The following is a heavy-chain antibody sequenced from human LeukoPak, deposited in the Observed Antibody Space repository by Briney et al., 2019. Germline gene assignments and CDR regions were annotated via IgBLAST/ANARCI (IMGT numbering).Heavy chain of an antibody. CDR2: IRSDGSNK. CDR1: GFTFGSYG. D-gene: IGHD3-22*01. V-gene: IGHV3-30*02. CDR3: AGEYYYDSSGFDY. J-gene: IGHJ4*02. Sequence: PGGSLRLSCAASGFTFGSYGMHWVRQAPGKGLEWVTFIRSDGSNKYYADSVKGRFTISRDNSKNTLYLQMNTLIADDTAVYYCAGEYYYDSSGFDYWGQGTLVTVSS.